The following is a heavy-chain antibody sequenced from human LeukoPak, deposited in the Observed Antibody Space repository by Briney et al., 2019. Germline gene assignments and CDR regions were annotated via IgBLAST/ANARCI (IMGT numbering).Heavy chain of an antibody. CDR3: TRQYPGTLGHFDL. J-gene: IGHJ2*01. D-gene: IGHD3-10*01. V-gene: IGHV1-8*01. Sequence: ASVKVSCKASGYTFTSYDINWVRQATGQGLEWMEWMNPNSGNTGYAQKFQGRVTMTRNTSISTAYMELNSLRAEDTAVYYPTRQYPGTLGHFDLWGRGTLVTVSS. CDR2: MNPNSGNT. CDR1: GYTFTSYD.